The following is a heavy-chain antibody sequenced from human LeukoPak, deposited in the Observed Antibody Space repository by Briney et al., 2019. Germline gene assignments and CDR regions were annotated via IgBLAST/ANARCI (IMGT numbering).Heavy chain of an antibody. CDR2: ISYDGSNK. CDR3: ARDSSSRDYGDYPNDY. Sequence: PGRPLRLSCAASGFTFSSYAMHWVRQAPGKGLEWVAVISYDGSNKYFADSVKGRFTISRDNSKNTLYLQMNSLRAEDTAVYYCARDSSSRDYGDYPNDYWGQGTLVTVSS. J-gene: IGHJ4*02. V-gene: IGHV3-30-3*01. CDR1: GFTFSSYA. D-gene: IGHD4-17*01.